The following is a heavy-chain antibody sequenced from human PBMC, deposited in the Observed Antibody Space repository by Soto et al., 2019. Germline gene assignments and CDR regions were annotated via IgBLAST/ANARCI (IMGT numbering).Heavy chain of an antibody. D-gene: IGHD3-22*01. V-gene: IGHV3-23*01. J-gene: IGHJ4*02. CDR1: GFTFSNYD. Sequence: EVQLLESGGDLVQPGGSLRLSCAASGFTFSNYDMSWVRQAPGKGLEWVSSVSSSGSSTYYADSVKGRFTISRDNSKNTLYLQMSSLGAADAAVYHCARRDGSSGRNCEFGAPAFAYWGQGNLVTVTS. CDR3: ARRDGSSGRNCEFGAPAFAY. CDR2: VSSSGSST.